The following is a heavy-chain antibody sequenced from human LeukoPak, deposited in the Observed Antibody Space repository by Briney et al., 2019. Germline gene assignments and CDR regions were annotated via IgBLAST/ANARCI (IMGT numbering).Heavy chain of an antibody. Sequence: ASVKVSCKASGYTFTSYAMNWVRQAPGQGLEWMGWINTNTGNPTYAQGFTGRFVFSLDTSVSTAYLQISSLKAEDTAVYYCARAPDYYDSSGYPSSPIGYYYHMDVWGKGTTVTVSS. CDR2: INTNTGNP. CDR3: ARAPDYYDSSGYPSSPIGYYYHMDV. V-gene: IGHV7-4-1*02. CDR1: GYTFTSYA. J-gene: IGHJ6*03. D-gene: IGHD3-22*01.